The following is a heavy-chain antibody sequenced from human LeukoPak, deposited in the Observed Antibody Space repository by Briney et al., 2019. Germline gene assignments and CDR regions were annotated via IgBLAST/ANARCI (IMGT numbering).Heavy chain of an antibody. CDR2: ISGSGGST. CDR1: GFTFSSYA. V-gene: IGHV3-23*01. CDR3: AKGAFYYDSSGYSVFDY. D-gene: IGHD3-22*01. Sequence: GGSLRLSCAASGFTFSSYAMSWVRQAPGKGLEWVSAISGSGGSTYYADSVKGRFTISRDNSKNTLYLQMNSLRAEDTAVYYCAKGAFYYDSSGYSVFDYWGQGTLVTVSS. J-gene: IGHJ4*02.